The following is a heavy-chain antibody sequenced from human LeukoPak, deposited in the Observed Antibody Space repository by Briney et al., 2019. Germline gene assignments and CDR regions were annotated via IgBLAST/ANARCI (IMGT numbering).Heavy chain of an antibody. V-gene: IGHV3-23*01. Sequence: PGGSLRLSCAASGFTFSSFVMAWVRQCPGKGLDLVSSNTGDGGATYCADSLKGRSTISRDNSKNTLFLQMNTLRAEDTAVYYCATRIDQASGSGFHYWGQGTQVTVSS. D-gene: IGHD3-10*01. CDR2: NTGDGGAT. CDR1: GFTFSSFV. J-gene: IGHJ4*02. CDR3: ATRIDQASGSGFHY.